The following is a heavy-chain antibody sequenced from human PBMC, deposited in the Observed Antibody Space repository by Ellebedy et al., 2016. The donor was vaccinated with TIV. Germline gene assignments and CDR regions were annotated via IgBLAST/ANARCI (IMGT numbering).Heavy chain of an antibody. D-gene: IGHD6-19*01. CDR3: AHTSGWTIDY. Sequence: LIYWDGSKTYSPSLESRLTITEDSPKNQVVLTMTNMDPADTATYYCAHTSGWTIDYWGQGTLVTVSS. J-gene: IGHJ4*02. CDR2: IYWDGSK. V-gene: IGHV2-5*02.